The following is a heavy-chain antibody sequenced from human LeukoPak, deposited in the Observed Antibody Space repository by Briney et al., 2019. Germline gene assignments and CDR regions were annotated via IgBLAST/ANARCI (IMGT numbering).Heavy chain of an antibody. J-gene: IGHJ4*02. Sequence: GASVKVSCKASGYTFTNHGITWVRQAPGQGLEWMGWISAHNGNTHYAQNLQGRVTMTTDTSTSTAYMELRSLRSDDTAVYYCASGALVPAAMVGYYFDYWGQGTLVTVSS. CDR2: ISAHNGNT. V-gene: IGHV1-18*01. CDR3: ASGALVPAAMVGYYFDY. CDR1: GYTFTNHG. D-gene: IGHD2-2*01.